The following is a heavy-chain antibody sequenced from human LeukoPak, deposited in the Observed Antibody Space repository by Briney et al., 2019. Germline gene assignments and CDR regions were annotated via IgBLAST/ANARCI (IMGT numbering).Heavy chain of an antibody. CDR3: ARETSPFDC. CDR1: GFTFRSYE. J-gene: IGHJ4*02. V-gene: IGHV3-48*03. Sequence: AGGSLRLSCGASGFTFRSYEMNWVRQAPGKGLGWVSYISTSGSPIYYADSVKGRFTISRDNANNSLYLQMNSLRAEDTAVYYCARETSPFDCWGQGTLVTVSS. CDR2: ISTSGSPI.